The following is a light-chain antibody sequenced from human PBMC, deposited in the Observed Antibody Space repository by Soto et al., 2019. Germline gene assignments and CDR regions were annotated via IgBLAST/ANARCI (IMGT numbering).Light chain of an antibody. J-gene: IGKJ1*01. CDR2: GAS. Sequence: EIVMTQSPATLSVSPGERTTLSCRASQSVSTILAWYQQKPGQAPRLLIYGASTRATGIPVRFSGSGSGTEFNLTISSLQSEDFAVYYCQQYDKWPPTFGQGTKVEIK. CDR1: QSVSTI. V-gene: IGKV3-15*01. CDR3: QQYDKWPPT.